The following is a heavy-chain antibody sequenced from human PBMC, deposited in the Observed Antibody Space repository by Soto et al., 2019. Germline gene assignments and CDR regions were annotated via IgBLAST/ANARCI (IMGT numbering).Heavy chain of an antibody. J-gene: IGHJ4*02. CDR3: AKDGSYDSSGYYGY. Sequence: GGSLRLSCAASGFTFDTYVMHWVRQAPGKGLEWAALMWFDGSKKYYGDSVRGRFTIPRDNSKNTLYLQMNSLRAEDTAVYYCAKDGSYDSSGYYGYWGQGTLVTVSS. D-gene: IGHD3-22*01. CDR2: MWFDGSKK. V-gene: IGHV3-33*06. CDR1: GFTFDTYV.